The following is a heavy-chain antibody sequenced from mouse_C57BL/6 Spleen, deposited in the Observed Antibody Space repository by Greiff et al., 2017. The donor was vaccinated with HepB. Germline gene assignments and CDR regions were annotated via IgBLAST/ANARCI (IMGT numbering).Heavy chain of an antibody. V-gene: IGHV3-6*01. J-gene: IGHJ3*01. D-gene: IGHD2-1*01. CDR2: ISYDGSN. Sequence: EVQLQESGPGLVKPSQSLSLTCSVTGYSITSGYYWNWIRQFPGNKLEWMGYISYDGSNNYNPSLKNRISITRDTSKNQFFLKLNSVTTEDTATYYCARGGVIYYGNYGEAWFAYWGQGTLVTVSA. CDR3: ARGGVIYYGNYGEAWFAY. CDR1: GYSITSGYY.